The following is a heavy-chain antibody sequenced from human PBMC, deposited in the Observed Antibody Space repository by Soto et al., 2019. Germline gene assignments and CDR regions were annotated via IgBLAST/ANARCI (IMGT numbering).Heavy chain of an antibody. CDR3: AGDPPAPEY. CDR2: ISAYNGNT. V-gene: IGHV1-18*01. CDR1: GYTFTSYG. J-gene: IGHJ4*02. Sequence: QVQLVQSGAEVKKPGASVKVSCKASGYTFTSYGITWMRQAPGQGLEWMGWISAYNGNTNYAQKLQGRVTMTTDTTTRTAYMELRSVRSDDTAVYNCAGDPPAPEYWGQGTLVSVSS. D-gene: IGHD2-2*01.